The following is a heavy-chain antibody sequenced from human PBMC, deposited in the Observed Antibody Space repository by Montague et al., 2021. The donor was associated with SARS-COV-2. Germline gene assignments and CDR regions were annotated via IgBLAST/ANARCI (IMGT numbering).Heavy chain of an antibody. CDR3: ARVRYYGSGTSLGMDV. J-gene: IGHJ6*02. V-gene: IGHV4-4*02. Sequence: SETLSLTCVVSGDSISTDNWWTWVRLPPGKGLEWVGEINHSGSTNYNPSPKSRVTISVDTSKNQFSLKLSSVTAADTAVYYCARVRYYGSGTSLGMDVWGQGTTVTVSS. D-gene: IGHD3-10*01. CDR1: GDSISTDNW. CDR2: INHSGST.